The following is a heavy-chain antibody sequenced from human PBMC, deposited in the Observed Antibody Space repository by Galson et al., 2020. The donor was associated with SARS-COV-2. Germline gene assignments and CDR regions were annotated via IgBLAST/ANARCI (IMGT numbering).Heavy chain of an antibody. CDR2: IYYSGST. V-gene: IGHV4-31*03. J-gene: IGHJ5*02. CDR3: ARGVVILKNWFDP. CDR1: GDSISSGTYY. D-gene: IGHD2-21*01. Sequence: ETSETMSLTCTVSGDSISSGTYYWSWIRQHPGKGMEWIGYIYYSGSTYYNPSLKSRVTISVDTSQNLFSLKLNSVTAVDTAVSYCARGVVILKNWFDPWGQGTLVTVSS.